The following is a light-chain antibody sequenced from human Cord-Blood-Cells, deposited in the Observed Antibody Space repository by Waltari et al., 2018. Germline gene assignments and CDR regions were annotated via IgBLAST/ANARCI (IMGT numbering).Light chain of an antibody. CDR3: QQSYSTPTWT. CDR2: AAS. V-gene: IGKV1-39*01. CDR1: QSISSY. Sequence: DIQMTQSPSSLSASVGDRVTITSRASQSISSYLNWYEQKPGKAPKLLIYAASSLQSWVPSRFSGCGSGTDFTLTISSLQPEDFATYYCQQSYSTPTWTFGQGTKVEIK. J-gene: IGKJ1*01.